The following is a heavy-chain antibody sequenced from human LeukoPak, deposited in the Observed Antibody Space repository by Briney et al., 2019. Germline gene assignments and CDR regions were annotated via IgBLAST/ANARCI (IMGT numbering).Heavy chain of an antibody. V-gene: IGHV4-34*01. Sequence: PSETLSLTYAVYGGSFSGYYWSWIRQPPGKGLEWIGEINHSGSTNYNPSLKSRVTVSVDTSKNQFSLKLSSVTAADTAVYYCASNEYSGSYYFDYWGQGTLVTVSS. CDR2: INHSGST. D-gene: IGHD1-26*01. CDR3: ASNEYSGSYYFDY. CDR1: GGSFSGYY. J-gene: IGHJ4*02.